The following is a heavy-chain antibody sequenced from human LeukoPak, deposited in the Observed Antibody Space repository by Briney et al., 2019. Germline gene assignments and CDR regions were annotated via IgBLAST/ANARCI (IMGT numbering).Heavy chain of an antibody. CDR1: GGTFSNYA. Sequence: GASVKVSCKASGGTFSNYAISWVRQAPGQGLEWMGGIIPIFGTANYAQKFRGRVTITADKSTRTAYMELSRLRSDDTAVYYCAKDPGSSISNEVGATLWFDPWGQGTLVTVSS. J-gene: IGHJ5*02. CDR2: IIPIFGTA. D-gene: IGHD1-26*01. V-gene: IGHV1-69*06. CDR3: AKDPGSSISNEVGATLWFDP.